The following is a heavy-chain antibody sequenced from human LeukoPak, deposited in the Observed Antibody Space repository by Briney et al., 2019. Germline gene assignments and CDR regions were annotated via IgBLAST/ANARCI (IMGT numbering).Heavy chain of an antibody. D-gene: IGHD1-14*01. Sequence: ASVKVSCKASGYTFTSYGISWVRQAPGQGLEWMGRINAGHGDTKYSQKFQGRVTITRDTSASTAYMELSSLRSEDTAVYYCARGAGFAEPLPEYWGQGTLHTVSS. CDR2: INAGHGDT. CDR1: GYTFTSYG. J-gene: IGHJ4*02. V-gene: IGHV1-3*01. CDR3: ARGAGFAEPLPEY.